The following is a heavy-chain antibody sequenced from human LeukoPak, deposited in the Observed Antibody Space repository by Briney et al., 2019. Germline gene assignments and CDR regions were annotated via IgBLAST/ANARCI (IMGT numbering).Heavy chain of an antibody. D-gene: IGHD5-12*01. CDR1: GYTFTGYY. CDR3: ARVVAGYTSTDEDDAFDI. V-gene: IGHV1-2*04. Sequence: RGASVKVSCKASGYTFTGYYMHWVRQAPGQGLEWMGWINPNSGGTNYAQKFQGWVTMTRDTSISTAYMELSRLRSDDTAVYYCARVVAGYTSTDEDDAFDIWGQGTMVTVSS. CDR2: INPNSGGT. J-gene: IGHJ3*02.